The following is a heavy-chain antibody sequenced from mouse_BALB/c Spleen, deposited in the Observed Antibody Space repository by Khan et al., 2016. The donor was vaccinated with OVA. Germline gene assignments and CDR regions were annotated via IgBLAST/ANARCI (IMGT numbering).Heavy chain of an antibody. CDR3: ARPPYCSFALDY. J-gene: IGHJ4*01. V-gene: IGHV9-3-1*01. D-gene: IGHD2-10*01. Sequence: QVQLKQSGPELKKPGETVKISCKASGYSFTNYGMNWVQQLPGKALKWMGWINTYTGEPTYADEFKGRFAFSLETSANTAYLQINILKNEDTATCCCARPPYCSFALDYWGQGTSVTVSS. CDR2: INTYTGEP. CDR1: GYSFTNYG.